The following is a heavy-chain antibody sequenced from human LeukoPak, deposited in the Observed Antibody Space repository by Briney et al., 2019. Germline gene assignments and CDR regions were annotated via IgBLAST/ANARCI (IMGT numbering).Heavy chain of an antibody. CDR3: AREGNYYDSSGYHNPYFDY. CDR1: GFTFSDYA. V-gene: IGHV3-53*01. CDR2: IYSGGST. J-gene: IGHJ4*02. Sequence: GGSLRLSCAASGFTFSDYAMSWVRQAPGKGLEWVSVIYSGGSTYYADSVKGRFTISRDNSKNTLYLQMNSLRAEDTAVYYCAREGNYYDSSGYHNPYFDYWGQGTLVTVSS. D-gene: IGHD3-22*01.